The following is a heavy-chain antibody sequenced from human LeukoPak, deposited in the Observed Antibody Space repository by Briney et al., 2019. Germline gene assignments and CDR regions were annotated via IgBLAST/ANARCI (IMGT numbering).Heavy chain of an antibody. CDR2: ISSSSSTI. Sequence: GGSLRLSCAASGFTFSSYSMNWVRQAPGKGLECVSHISSSSSTIYYADSVKGRFAISRDNAKNSLYLQMNSLRAEDTAVYYCARWPSDFWSADDYWGQGTLVTVSS. V-gene: IGHV3-48*01. J-gene: IGHJ4*02. CDR1: GFTFSSYS. D-gene: IGHD3-3*01. CDR3: ARWPSDFWSADDY.